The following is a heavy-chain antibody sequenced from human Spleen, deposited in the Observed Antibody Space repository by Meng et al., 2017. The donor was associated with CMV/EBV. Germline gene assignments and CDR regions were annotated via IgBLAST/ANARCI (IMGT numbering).Heavy chain of an antibody. CDR1: GYSFTSYW. CDR2: IYPGDSDT. D-gene: IGHD1-26*01. J-gene: IGHJ6*02. Sequence: KVSCKGSGYSFTSYWIGWVRQMPGKGLEWMGIIYPGDSDTRYSPAFQGQVTISADKSISTAYLQWSSLKASDTAMYYWARHRVGATERVLYYGMDVWGQGTTVTVSS. CDR3: ARHRVGATERVLYYGMDV. V-gene: IGHV5-51*01.